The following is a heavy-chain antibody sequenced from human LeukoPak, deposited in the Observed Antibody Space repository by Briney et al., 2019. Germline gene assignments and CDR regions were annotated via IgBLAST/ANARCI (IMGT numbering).Heavy chain of an antibody. D-gene: IGHD1-14*01. CDR1: GFTFSSYA. J-gene: IGHJ4*02. V-gene: IGHV3-64*04. CDR3: ARGNPGGEFY. Sequence: PGGSLRLSCSASGFTFSSYAMHWVRQAPGKGLEYVSAISSNGGSTYYADSVKGRFTISRDNSKNTLYLQMNSLRAEDTAVYYCARGNPGGEFYWGQGTLVTVSS. CDR2: ISSNGGST.